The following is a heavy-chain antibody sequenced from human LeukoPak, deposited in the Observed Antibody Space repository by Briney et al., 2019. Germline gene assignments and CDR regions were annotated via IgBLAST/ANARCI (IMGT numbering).Heavy chain of an antibody. Sequence: GRSLRLFCAASGFTFSSYAMHWVRQAPGKGLEWVAVISYDGSNKYYADSVKGRFTISRDNSKNTLYLQMNSLRAEDTAVYYCAKDRAAQLHAEHFDYWGQGTLVTVSS. J-gene: IGHJ4*02. CDR1: GFTFSSYA. CDR3: AKDRAAQLHAEHFDY. V-gene: IGHV3-30-3*01. CDR2: ISYDGSNK. D-gene: IGHD6-6*01.